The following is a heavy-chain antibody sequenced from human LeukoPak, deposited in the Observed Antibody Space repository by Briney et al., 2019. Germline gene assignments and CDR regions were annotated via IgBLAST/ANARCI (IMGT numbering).Heavy chain of an antibody. CDR2: TDYSGST. J-gene: IGHJ4*02. Sequence: KPSETLSLTCTVSGGSISGYSWSWIRQPPGKGLEWIGYTDYSGSTKYNPSLKSRVTISLDTSKNQFSLRPRSVTDADTAVYYCARGGHDWNYVGEWYFDSWGQGTQVIVSS. CDR3: ARGGHDWNYVGEWYFDS. CDR1: GGSISGYS. V-gene: IGHV4-59*08. D-gene: IGHD1-7*01.